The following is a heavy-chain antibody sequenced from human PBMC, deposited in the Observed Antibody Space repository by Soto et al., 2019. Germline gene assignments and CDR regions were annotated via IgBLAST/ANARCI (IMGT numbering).Heavy chain of an antibody. CDR3: AREVEVWSGYYTDWFDP. V-gene: IGHV4-61*03. D-gene: IGHD3-3*01. CDR2: IQYGGST. Sequence: SETLSLTCTVSGASVIRGGYYWSWIRQRPGKGLEWIGYIQYGGSTNYNPSLKSRVTISVDTSKNHFSLKLSSVTAADTAVYYCAREVEVWSGYYTDWFDPRGQGTPVTVSS. CDR1: GASVIRGGYY. J-gene: IGHJ5*02.